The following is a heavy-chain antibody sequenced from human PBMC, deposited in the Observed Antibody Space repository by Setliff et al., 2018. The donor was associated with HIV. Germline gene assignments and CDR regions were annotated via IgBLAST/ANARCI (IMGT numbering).Heavy chain of an antibody. Sequence: GGSLRLSCAASGFTFSSYWMHWVRQAPGKGLAWVSHINSDGSSTNYADSVKGRFTISRDNSKSMLYLQMNSLRVEDTAMYYCARNPQGSYWVTRYGMDVWGRGTTVTVSS. CDR3: ARNPQGSYWVTRYGMDV. J-gene: IGHJ6*02. CDR1: GFTFSSYW. V-gene: IGHV3-74*01. D-gene: IGHD3-10*01. CDR2: INSDGSST.